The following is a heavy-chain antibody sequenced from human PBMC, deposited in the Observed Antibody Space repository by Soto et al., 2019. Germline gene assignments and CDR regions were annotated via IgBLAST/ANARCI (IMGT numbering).Heavy chain of an antibody. CDR3: ARAAYGSGNYYAPHYYYAMDV. V-gene: IGHV4-59*01. CDR2: ILYTGNT. D-gene: IGHD3-10*01. CDR1: GVSISNYY. J-gene: IGHJ6*02. Sequence: QVQLQESGPGLVKPSETLSLTCTVSGVSISNYYWSWIRQPPGKGLEWLGYILYTGNTNYNPSLKSRVTISVATSKNQVSLELTSVTPADTAVYFCARAAYGSGNYYAPHYYYAMDVWGQGTTVTVSS.